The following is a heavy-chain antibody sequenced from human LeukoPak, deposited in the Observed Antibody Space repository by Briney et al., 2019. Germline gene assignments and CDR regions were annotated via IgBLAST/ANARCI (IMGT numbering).Heavy chain of an antibody. CDR2: VRPSGGST. Sequence: ASVKVSCKASGYIFTSYFMHWVRQAPGQGLEWVGVVRPSGGSTTYAQKFQGGVTMTRDTSTSTVYVELTSLSSEDTAVYYCAREREGTYYFDYWGQGTLVTVSS. J-gene: IGHJ4*02. CDR1: GYIFTSYF. V-gene: IGHV1-46*01. CDR3: AREREGTYYFDY. D-gene: IGHD1-26*01.